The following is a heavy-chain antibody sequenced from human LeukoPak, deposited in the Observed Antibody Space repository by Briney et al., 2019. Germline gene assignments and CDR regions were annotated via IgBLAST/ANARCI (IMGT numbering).Heavy chain of an antibody. CDR3: VRSDDFWSGYYGY. Sequence: SETLSLTCNVSGYSISSSYCWSWIRQPPGKGLEWIGYIFYSGSTNYNPSLKSRVTISVDTSKNQFSLKLSSVTAADTAVYYCVRSDDFWSGYYGYWGQGTLVTVSS. CDR1: GYSISSSYC. CDR2: IFYSGST. D-gene: IGHD3-3*01. J-gene: IGHJ4*02. V-gene: IGHV4-61*01.